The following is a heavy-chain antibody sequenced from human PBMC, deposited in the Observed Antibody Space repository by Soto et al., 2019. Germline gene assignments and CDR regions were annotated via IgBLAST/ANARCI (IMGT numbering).Heavy chain of an antibody. CDR1: GYSFASYW. J-gene: IGHJ6*02. Sequence: GESLKISCKGSGYSFASYWLGWVRQAPGQGLEWMGWISAYNGNTNYAQKLQGRVTMTTDTSTSTAYMELRSLRSDDTAVYYCAREVYDILTGYPYYGMDVWGQGTTVTVSS. D-gene: IGHD3-9*01. V-gene: IGHV1-18*04. CDR2: ISAYNGNT. CDR3: AREVYDILTGYPYYGMDV.